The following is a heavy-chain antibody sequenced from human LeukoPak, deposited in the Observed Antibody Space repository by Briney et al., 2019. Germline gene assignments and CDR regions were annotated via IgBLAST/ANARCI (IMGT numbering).Heavy chain of an antibody. CDR1: GFTFSSYA. CDR3: AIPPEPTVVVPAAMRSNWFDP. CDR2: ISGSVGST. Sequence: GGSLRLSCAASGFTFSSYAMSWVRQAPGKGLEWVSAISGSVGSTYYADSVKGRFTISRDNSKNTLYLQMNSLRAEDTAVYYCAIPPEPTVVVPAAMRSNWFDPWGQGTLVTVSS. D-gene: IGHD2-2*01. J-gene: IGHJ5*02. V-gene: IGHV3-23*01.